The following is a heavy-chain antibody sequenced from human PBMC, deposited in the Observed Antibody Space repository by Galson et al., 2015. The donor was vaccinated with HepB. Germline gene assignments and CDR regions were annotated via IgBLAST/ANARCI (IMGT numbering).Heavy chain of an antibody. Sequence: SLRLSCAGSGFSFDTYAMKWVRQAPGKGLEWVASISVDGDITYYADSVRGRFTIYRADSRSTLYLQMNSLSAEDTAMYYCVKDRVGELPLVWGQGTMVTVSS. V-gene: IGHV3-23*01. CDR1: GFSFDTYA. CDR2: ISVDGDIT. D-gene: IGHD3-16*01. CDR3: VKDRVGELPLV. J-gene: IGHJ3*01.